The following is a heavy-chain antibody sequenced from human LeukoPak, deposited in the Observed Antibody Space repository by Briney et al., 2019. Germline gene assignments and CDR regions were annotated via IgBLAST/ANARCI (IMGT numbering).Heavy chain of an antibody. CDR1: GFTISSYG. V-gene: IGHV4-4*08. CDR2: VFTTGTT. J-gene: IGHJ4*02. CDR3: VRGVTRGYIYAD. D-gene: IGHD5-18*01. Sequence: PGGSLRLSCAASGFTISSYGVSWVRQAPGKGLEWIGYVFTTGTTYYNPSLNSRVTISLDMSKNQFSLKLRSVTAADTAVYFCVRGVTRGYIYADWDQGTLVTVSS.